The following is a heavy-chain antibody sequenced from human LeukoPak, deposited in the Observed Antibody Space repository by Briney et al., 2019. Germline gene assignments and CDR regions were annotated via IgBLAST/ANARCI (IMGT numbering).Heavy chain of an antibody. CDR3: ARAVQLERPPPLIGYYYMDV. D-gene: IGHD1-1*01. Sequence: PSETLSLTCTVSGGSISSSSYYRGWIRQPPGKGLEWIGSIYYSGSTYYNPSLKSRVTISVDTSKNQFSLKLNSVTAADTAVYYCARAVQLERPPPLIGYYYMDVWGKGTTVTVSS. J-gene: IGHJ6*03. CDR1: GGSISSSSYY. CDR2: IYYSGST. V-gene: IGHV4-39*07.